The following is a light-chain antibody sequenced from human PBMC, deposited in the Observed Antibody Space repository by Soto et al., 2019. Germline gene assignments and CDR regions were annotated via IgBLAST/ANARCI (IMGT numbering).Light chain of an antibody. CDR1: QSVSSNY. Sequence: EIVLTQSPAILSLSPGERATLSCRASQSVSSNYLAWYQQKPAQAPRLLIYGASSRATGIPDRFSGSGSGTDFPLTISRLEPEDLAVYYCQQYGSSPFNFGPGTKVDIK. CDR2: GAS. J-gene: IGKJ3*01. V-gene: IGKV3-20*01. CDR3: QQYGSSPFN.